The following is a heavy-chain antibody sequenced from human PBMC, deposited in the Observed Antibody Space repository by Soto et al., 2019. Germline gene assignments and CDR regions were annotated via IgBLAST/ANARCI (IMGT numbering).Heavy chain of an antibody. J-gene: IGHJ6*02. Sequence: QVQLVQSGAEVKKPGSSVKVSCKASGGTFNTYTISCVRQVPGQGLEWRGGIMPLYAKPTYAQTILGRLTIAADEYTSTVYMELSSLRSEDTAIYYCASLNNWSSGDGLIDVWGRGTEVSVSS. CDR2: IMPLYAKP. CDR3: ASLNNWSSGDGLIDV. CDR1: GGTFNTYT. D-gene: IGHD1-26*01. V-gene: IGHV1-69*01.